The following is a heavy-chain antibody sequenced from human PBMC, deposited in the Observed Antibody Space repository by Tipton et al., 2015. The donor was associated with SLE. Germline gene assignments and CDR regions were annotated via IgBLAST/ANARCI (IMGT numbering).Heavy chain of an antibody. Sequence: SLRLSCAASGFTFSSYAMHWVRQAPGEGLEWVAVISYDGSNKYYADSVKGRFTISRDNSKNTLYLQMNSLRAEDTAVYYCRVGSSPDYWGQGTLVTVSS. CDR1: GFTFSSYA. D-gene: IGHD6-6*01. CDR3: RVGSSPDY. J-gene: IGHJ4*02. V-gene: IGHV3-30*04. CDR2: ISYDGSNK.